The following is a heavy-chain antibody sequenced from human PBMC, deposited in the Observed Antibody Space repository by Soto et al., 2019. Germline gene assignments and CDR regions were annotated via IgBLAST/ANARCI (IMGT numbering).Heavy chain of an antibody. CDR3: APTRYDYGDDAVGY. V-gene: IGHV3-23*01. CDR1: GFTFNKYA. J-gene: IGHJ4*01. Sequence: EVQLLEYGGGLVQRGESLRLSCVASGFTFNKYAMTWVRQAPGKGLEWVSSISGSSSTTYYADSVKGRFTISRDNSKNTVYLHMNTLSTEDTAVYYCAPTRYDYGDDAVGYWGQGTLATVSS. D-gene: IGHD4-17*01. CDR2: ISGSSSTT.